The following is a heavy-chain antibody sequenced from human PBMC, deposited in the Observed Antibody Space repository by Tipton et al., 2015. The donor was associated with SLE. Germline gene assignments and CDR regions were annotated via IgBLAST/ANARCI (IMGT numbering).Heavy chain of an antibody. CDR3: ARSLYRYCAGGSCYSGWFDP. V-gene: IGHV5-51*03. CDR1: GYSFTTYW. Sequence: QLVQSGAELKKPGESLKISCQASGYSFTTYWIGWVRQMPGKGLDWMGIIYPGDSDTRYSPSFQGQVTISADKSISTAYLQWSSLNASDTAFYYCARSLYRYCAGGSCYSGWFDPWGQGTPVTVSS. CDR2: IYPGDSDT. J-gene: IGHJ5*02. D-gene: IGHD2-15*01.